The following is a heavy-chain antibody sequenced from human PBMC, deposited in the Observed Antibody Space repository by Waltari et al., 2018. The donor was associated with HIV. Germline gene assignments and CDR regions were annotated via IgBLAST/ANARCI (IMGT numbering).Heavy chain of an antibody. J-gene: IGHJ5*02. Sequence: QLQLQESGPGLVKVSDTLSLTCIVSGGSISSSNHYWGWIRQAPGKGLEWIGTIYYTGSTYYNPSLKSRVTISVDTSKNEFSLKLSSVTAADTAVYHCARCHSRSSTLFWFDPWGHGTLVTVSS. CDR1: GGSISSSNHY. CDR2: IYYTGST. CDR3: ARCHSRSSTLFWFDP. V-gene: IGHV4-39*07. D-gene: IGHD6-6*01.